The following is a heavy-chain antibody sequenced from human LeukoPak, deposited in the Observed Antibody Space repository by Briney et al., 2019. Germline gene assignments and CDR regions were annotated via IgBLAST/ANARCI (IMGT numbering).Heavy chain of an antibody. CDR3: ARGSGWNYFDY. CDR1: GFTVSSKY. CDR2: IYAGGST. Sequence: GGSLRLSCAASGFTVSSKYMSWVRQAPGKGLEWVSVIYAGGSTYYAVSVKGRFTIYRDNSKNTLYLQMNSLRAEDTAVYYCARGSGWNYFDYWGQGTLVTVSS. J-gene: IGHJ4*02. V-gene: IGHV3-66*01. D-gene: IGHD3-10*01.